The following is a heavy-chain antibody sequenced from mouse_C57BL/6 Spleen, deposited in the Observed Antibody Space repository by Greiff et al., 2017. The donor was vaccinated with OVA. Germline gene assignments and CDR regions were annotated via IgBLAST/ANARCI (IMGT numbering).Heavy chain of an antibody. Sequence: VQLQQSGPELVKPGASVKISCKASGYAFSRSWMNWVKQRPGKGLEWIGRIYPGDGDTNYNGKFKGKATLTSDKSSSTAYMQLSSLTSEDSAVYFCARYVYYYGSSYEGNFDYWGQGTTLTVSS. V-gene: IGHV1-82*01. CDR1: GYAFSRSW. D-gene: IGHD1-1*01. CDR3: ARYVYYYGSSYEGNFDY. J-gene: IGHJ2*01. CDR2: IYPGDGDT.